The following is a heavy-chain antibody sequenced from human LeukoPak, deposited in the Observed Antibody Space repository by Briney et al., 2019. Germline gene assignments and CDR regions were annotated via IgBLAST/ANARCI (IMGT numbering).Heavy chain of an antibody. CDR2: MSGSGGMT. Sequence: GGSLRLSCAASGFTFSSFAMSWVRQAPGEGLEWVSAMSGSGGMTYSADSVKGRFTISRDNSKNTLYLQMNSLRAEDTAVYYCAKDRLGALLYFDIWGRGTMVTVSS. J-gene: IGHJ3*02. V-gene: IGHV3-23*01. CDR3: AKDRLGALLYFDI. D-gene: IGHD3-10*01. CDR1: GFTFSSFA.